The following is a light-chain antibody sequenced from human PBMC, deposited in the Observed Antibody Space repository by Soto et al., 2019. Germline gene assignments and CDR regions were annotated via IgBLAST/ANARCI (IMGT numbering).Light chain of an antibody. CDR3: ERPGDSARS. CDR1: QSVSRN. J-gene: IGKJ3*01. Sequence: DSQSVSRNLAWYKQKPGQAPGLLFYHASRRATGTPDRFSVSGSGTAFALGIRTLDPGESAVSNCERPGDSARSFGQGTRVDIK. V-gene: IGKV3D-20*02. CDR2: HAS.